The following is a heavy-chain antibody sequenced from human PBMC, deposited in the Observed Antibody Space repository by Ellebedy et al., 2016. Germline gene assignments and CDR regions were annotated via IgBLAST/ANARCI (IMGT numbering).Heavy chain of an antibody. CDR2: ISYDGSNK. Sequence: GESLKISXAASGFTFSSYAMHWVRQAPGKGLEWVAVISYDGSNKYYADSVKGRFTISRDNSKNTLYLQMNSLRAEDTAVYYCASPPQAGDYPNHFDYWGQGTLVTVSS. V-gene: IGHV3-30-3*01. CDR1: GFTFSSYA. CDR3: ASPPQAGDYPNHFDY. J-gene: IGHJ4*02. D-gene: IGHD4-17*01.